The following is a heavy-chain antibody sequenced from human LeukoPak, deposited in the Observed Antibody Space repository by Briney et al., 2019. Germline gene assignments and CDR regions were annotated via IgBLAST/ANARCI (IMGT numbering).Heavy chain of an antibody. CDR2: IYRGGST. CDR3: AKGVDWFSFDY. Sequence: PGGSLRLSCAASGLTVTNTNMTWARQAPGKGLEWVSSIYRGGSTYYTDSVKGRFTISRDTSKNTMYLQMDSLRAEDTAMYYCAKGVDWFSFDYWGQGTLVTVSS. CDR1: GLTVTNTN. D-gene: IGHD3-9*01. J-gene: IGHJ4*02. V-gene: IGHV3-53*01.